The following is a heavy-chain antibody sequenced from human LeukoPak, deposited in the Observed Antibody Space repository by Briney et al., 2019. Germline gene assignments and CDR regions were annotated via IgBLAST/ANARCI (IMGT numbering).Heavy chain of an antibody. D-gene: IGHD2-2*01. V-gene: IGHV6-1*01. J-gene: IGHJ5*02. CDR3: ARRLTQYDCFDP. CDR1: GSSVSSNSVT. Sequence: KTSQTLSLTCAISGSSVSSNSVTWNWIRQSPSRGLEWLGRTYYRSTWYNDYAVSVRGRITVNPDTSKNQFSLHLNSVTPEDTAVYYCARRLTQYDCFDPWGQGILVTVSS. CDR2: TYYRSTWYN.